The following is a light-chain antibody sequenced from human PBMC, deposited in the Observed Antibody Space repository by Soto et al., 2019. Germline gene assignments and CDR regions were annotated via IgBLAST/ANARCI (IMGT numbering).Light chain of an antibody. J-gene: IGKJ5*01. Sequence: EIVMTQSPATLSVSPGERATLSCGASQSVSTNLAWYQRKPGQAPRLLIYGASTRATGIPARFSGSGSGTEFTLTISSLQSEDFAGYYCQQYNNWPITFGQGIRLETK. CDR1: QSVSTN. V-gene: IGKV3-15*01. CDR2: GAS. CDR3: QQYNNWPIT.